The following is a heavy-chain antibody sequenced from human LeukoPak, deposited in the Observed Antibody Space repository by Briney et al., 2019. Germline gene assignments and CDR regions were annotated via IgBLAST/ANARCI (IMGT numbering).Heavy chain of an antibody. CDR2: ISYDGSNK. CDR1: GFTLSSYA. J-gene: IGHJ6*02. Sequence: GGSLRLSCAASGFTLSSYAMHWVRRAPGKGLEWVAVISYDGSNKYYADSVKGRFTISRDNSKNTLYLQMNSLRAEDTAVYYCARDITPLYYYGMDVWGQGTTVTVSS. V-gene: IGHV3-30-3*01. CDR3: ARDITPLYYYGMDV.